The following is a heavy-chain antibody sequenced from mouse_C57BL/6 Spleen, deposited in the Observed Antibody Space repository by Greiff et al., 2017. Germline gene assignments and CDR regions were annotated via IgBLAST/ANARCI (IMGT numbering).Heavy chain of an antibody. J-gene: IGHJ1*03. CDR2: ISSGSSTI. V-gene: IGHV5-17*01. CDR1: GFTFSDYG. D-gene: IGHD1-1*01. Sequence: DVMLVESGGGLVKPGGSLKLSCAASGFTFSDYGMHWVRQAPEKGLEWVAYISSGSSTIYYADTVKGRFTISRDNAKNTLFLQMTSLRSEDTAMYYCARPTVVATPYFDVWGKGTTVTVSS. CDR3: ARPTVVATPYFDV.